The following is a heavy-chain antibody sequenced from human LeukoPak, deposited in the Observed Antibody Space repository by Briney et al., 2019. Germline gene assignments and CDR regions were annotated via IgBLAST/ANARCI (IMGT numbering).Heavy chain of an antibody. CDR3: ARAERWLQLIVY. V-gene: IGHV4-59*12. J-gene: IGHJ4*02. Sequence: SETLSLTCTVSGGSISSYYWSWIRQPPGKGLEWIGYIYYSGSTNYNPSLKSRVTISVDTSKNQFSLKLSSVTAADTAVYYCARAERWLQLIVYWGQGTLVTVSS. CDR2: IYYSGST. D-gene: IGHD5-24*01. CDR1: GGSISSYY.